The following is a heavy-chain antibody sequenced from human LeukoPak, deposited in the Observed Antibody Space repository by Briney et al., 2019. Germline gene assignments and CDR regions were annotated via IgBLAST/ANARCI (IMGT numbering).Heavy chain of an antibody. V-gene: IGHV3-21*01. CDR1: GFTFSSYS. D-gene: IGHD3-3*01. CDR2: ISSSSSYI. CDR3: ARDPPPPKYYDFWSGYYLFEY. J-gene: IGHJ4*02. Sequence: GGSLRLSCAASGFTFSSYSMNRVRQAQGKGLEWVSSISSSSSYIYYADSVKGRFTISRDNAKNSLYLQMNSLRAEDTAVDYCARDPPPPKYYDFWSGYYLFEYWGQGTLVTVSS.